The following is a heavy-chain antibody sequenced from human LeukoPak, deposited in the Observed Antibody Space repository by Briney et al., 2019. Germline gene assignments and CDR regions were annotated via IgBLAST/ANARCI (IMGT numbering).Heavy chain of an antibody. D-gene: IGHD2-8*01. V-gene: IGHV3-21*01. Sequence: GGSLRLSCAASGFTFSSYSMNWVRQAPGKGLEWGSSISSSSSYIYYADSVKGRFTISRDNAKNSLYLQMNSLRAEDTAVYYCARSQALGVYYDYWGQGTLVTVSS. CDR3: ARSQALGVYYDY. J-gene: IGHJ4*02. CDR2: ISSSSSYI. CDR1: GFTFSSYS.